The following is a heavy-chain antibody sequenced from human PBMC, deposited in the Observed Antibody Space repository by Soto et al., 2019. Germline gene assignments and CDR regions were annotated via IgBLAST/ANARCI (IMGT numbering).Heavy chain of an antibody. CDR3: AVAGAAPTAIGY. D-gene: IGHD6-19*01. Sequence: AGGSLRLSCAASGFTFSSYWMHWVRQAPVNGLVFVSRINSYFSSTSYADSVKGRFTISRYNAKNTLYLQVNSLRADDTAVYYCAVAGAAPTAIGYWGKCTLVPVSS. V-gene: IGHV3-74*01. J-gene: IGHJ1*01. CDR1: GFTFSSYW. CDR2: INSYFSST.